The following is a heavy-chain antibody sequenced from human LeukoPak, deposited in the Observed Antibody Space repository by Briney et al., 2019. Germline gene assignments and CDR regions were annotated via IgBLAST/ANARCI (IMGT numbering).Heavy chain of an antibody. CDR2: IKSISDGGTT. V-gene: IGHV3-15*01. J-gene: IGHJ4*02. CDR3: TTGAGDGMKYYFDY. Sequence: PGGSLRLSCAASEFTFSNAWMTWVRQAPGKGLEWVGRIKSISDGGTTDFAAPVKGRFTISRDDSKNTLYLQVNSLKTEDTAVYYCTTGAGDGMKYYFDYWGQGTLVTVSS. CDR1: EFTFSNAW.